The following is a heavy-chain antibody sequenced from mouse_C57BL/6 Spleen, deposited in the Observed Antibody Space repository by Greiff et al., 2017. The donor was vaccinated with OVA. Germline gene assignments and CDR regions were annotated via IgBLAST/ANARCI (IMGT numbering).Heavy chain of an antibody. J-gene: IGHJ3*01. D-gene: IGHD2-4*01. CDR2: IWSGGST. Sequence: VKLVESGPGLVQPSQSLSITCTVSGFSLTSYGVHWVRQSPGKGLEWLGVIWSGGSTDYNAAFISRLSISKDNSKSQVFFKMNSLQADDTAIYYCARTPIYYDYDGLAYWGQGTLVTVSA. V-gene: IGHV2-2*01. CDR3: ARTPIYYDYDGLAY. CDR1: GFSLTSYG.